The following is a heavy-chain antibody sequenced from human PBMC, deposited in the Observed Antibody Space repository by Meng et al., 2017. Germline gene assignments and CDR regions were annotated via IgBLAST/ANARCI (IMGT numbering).Heavy chain of an antibody. CDR1: AHTLSSDG. CDR3: ATRGNPYLDC. CDR2: INAYNGYT. V-gene: IGHV1-18*01. Sequence: GQLVQSGGEVKKPGASGKVSCNASAHTLSSDGFAWVRQAPGQGLEWMGWINAYNGYTDYAQKFLGRVTLTTDTSTNTGYMELRSLTSDDTAVYYCATRGNPYLDCWGQGTLVTVSS. J-gene: IGHJ4*02.